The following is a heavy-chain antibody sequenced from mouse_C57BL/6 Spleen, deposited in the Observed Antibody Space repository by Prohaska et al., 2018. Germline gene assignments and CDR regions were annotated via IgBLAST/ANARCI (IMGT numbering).Heavy chain of an antibody. Sequence: EVKLEESGGGLVQPGGSMKLSCVSSGFTFSNYWMNWVRQSPEKGLEWVAQIRLKSDNYATHYAESVKGRFTISREDSKSSVYLQMNNLRAEDTGIYYCTGPAAWFAYWGQGTLVTVSA. CDR3: TGPAAWFAY. V-gene: IGHV6-3*01. CDR2: IRLKSDNYAT. CDR1: GFTFSNYW. J-gene: IGHJ3*01.